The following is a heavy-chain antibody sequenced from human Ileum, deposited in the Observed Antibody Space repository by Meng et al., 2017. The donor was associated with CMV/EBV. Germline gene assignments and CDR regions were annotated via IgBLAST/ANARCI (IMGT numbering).Heavy chain of an antibody. V-gene: IGHV3-74*01. J-gene: IGHJ5*02. CDR3: TRVRQDGTYGKFDP. CDR2: INSDGTTT. Sequence: GGSLRLSCAASGFSFSGYWMHWVRRAPGKGLVWVSRINSDGTTTNYADAVKGRFTISRGNAKNTLYLQMNSLTAEDTAVYHCTRVRQDGTYGKFDPWGQGTLVTVSS. D-gene: IGHD3-16*01. CDR1: GFSFSGYW.